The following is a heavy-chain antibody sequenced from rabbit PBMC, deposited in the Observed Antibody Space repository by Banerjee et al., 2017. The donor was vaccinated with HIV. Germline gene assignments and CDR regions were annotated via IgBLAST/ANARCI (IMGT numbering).Heavy chain of an antibody. Sequence: QEQLVESGGGLVQPGGSLKLSCKASGFDFSSYGVSWVRQAPGKGLEWIGYIDPVFGSTYYASWVNGRFTISSHNAQNTLYLQLNSLTAADTATYFCVSYTYGYAGYAYATNFNLWGPGTLVTVS. V-gene: IGHV1S47*01. CDR1: GFDFSSYG. J-gene: IGHJ4*01. D-gene: IGHD6-1*01. CDR2: IDPVFGST. CDR3: VSYTYGYAGYAYATNFNL.